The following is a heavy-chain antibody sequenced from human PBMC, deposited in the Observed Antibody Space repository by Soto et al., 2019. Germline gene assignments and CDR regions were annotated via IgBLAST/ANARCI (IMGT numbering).Heavy chain of an antibody. CDR1: GGSISSGGYY. D-gene: IGHD5-18*01. CDR3: SRGYSYGQY. CDR2: IYNSGST. J-gene: IGHJ4*02. Sequence: QVQLQESGPGLVKPSQTLSLTCTVSGGSISSGGYYWSWIRQHPGKGLEWIGHIYNSGSTYYNPSLKSRVTISGDTSKNLCPLKLSSGTAADTAVYSCSRGYSYGQYWGPGTLVTVSS. V-gene: IGHV4-31*03.